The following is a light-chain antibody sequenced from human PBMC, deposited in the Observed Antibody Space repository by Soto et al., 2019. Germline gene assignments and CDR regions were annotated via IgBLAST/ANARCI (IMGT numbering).Light chain of an antibody. CDR3: QQYAHLPLT. Sequence: DIRMTQSPSSLSESVGDRVIITCQANQDISTLLNWFQQKPGKAPKHLISDASILESGVPSRVSGSGSGTEFTFTITSLQPEDFATYYCQQYAHLPLTFGGGTKVEIK. CDR1: QDISTL. J-gene: IGKJ4*01. V-gene: IGKV1-33*01. CDR2: DAS.